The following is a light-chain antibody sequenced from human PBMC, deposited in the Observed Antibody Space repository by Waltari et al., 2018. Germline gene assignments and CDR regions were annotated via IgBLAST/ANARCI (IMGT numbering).Light chain of an antibody. CDR1: SSDVGAYKY. CDR3: SSYTSTTTLV. Sequence: QSALSQPASVSGSPGQSITISCTGTSSDVGAYKYVSWYQHHPGRAPKLILFDVSELTSGMSSRFSGSKSGNTASLTISGLQTEDEAEYYCSSYTSTTTLVFGGGTKVTVL. J-gene: IGLJ2*01. CDR2: DVS. V-gene: IGLV2-14*03.